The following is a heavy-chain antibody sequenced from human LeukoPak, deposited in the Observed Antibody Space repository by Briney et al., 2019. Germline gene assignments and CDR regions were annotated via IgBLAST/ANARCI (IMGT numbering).Heavy chain of an antibody. Sequence: PGGSLRLSCAASGFTFTSYAMSWVRQAPGKGLEWVSAISAAGLSTHYSDSVKGRFTISRDNSKNTLFLQMNSLRAEDTAVYYCAKGLTTFDYWGQGTLVTFSS. CDR2: ISAAGLST. CDR3: AKGLTTFDY. J-gene: IGHJ4*02. V-gene: IGHV3-23*01. CDR1: GFTFTSYA. D-gene: IGHD4-11*01.